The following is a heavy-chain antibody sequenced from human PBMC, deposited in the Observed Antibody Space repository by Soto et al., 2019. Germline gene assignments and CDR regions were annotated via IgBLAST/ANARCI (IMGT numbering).Heavy chain of an antibody. CDR3: ARYCSGGSCYFAFDI. D-gene: IGHD2-15*01. Sequence: QVQLQESGPGLVKPSGTLSLTCAVSSGSISSSNWWSWVRQPPGKGLEWIGEIYHSGSTNYNPSLKSRVTISVDKSKNQCSLKLSSVTAADTAVYYCARYCSGGSCYFAFDIWGQGTMVTVSS. J-gene: IGHJ3*02. CDR1: SGSISSSNW. CDR2: IYHSGST. V-gene: IGHV4-4*02.